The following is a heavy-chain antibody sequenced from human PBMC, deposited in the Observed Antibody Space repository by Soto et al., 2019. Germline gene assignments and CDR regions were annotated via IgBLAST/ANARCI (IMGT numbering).Heavy chain of an antibody. CDR2: MYSSGST. D-gene: IGHD2-15*01. V-gene: IGHV4-59*01. CDR3: AREGVYCSGGKCYSLRGYYYYLDV. CDR1: GGSISSYY. Sequence: ASETLSLTCTVSGGSISSYYWSWIRQPPGKGLEWIGHMYSSGSTNYNPSLKSRDTISVDTSNNQLSLNLTSVTAADTAVYYCAREGVYCSGGKCYSLRGYYYYLDVWGKGTTVTVSS. J-gene: IGHJ6*03.